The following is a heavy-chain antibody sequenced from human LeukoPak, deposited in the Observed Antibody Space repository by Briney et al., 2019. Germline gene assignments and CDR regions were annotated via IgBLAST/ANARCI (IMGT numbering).Heavy chain of an antibody. CDR2: INGNGAST. V-gene: IGHV3-23*01. J-gene: IGHJ4*02. Sequence: GGSLRLSCAASGFTFSSYAMNWVRQAPGKGLEWVSGINGNGASTYYADSVKGRFTISRDNSKNTLYLQMNSLRAEDTAVYYCAKDVLMVYAIPYWGQGTLVTVSS. D-gene: IGHD2-8*01. CDR3: AKDVLMVYAIPY. CDR1: GFTFSSYA.